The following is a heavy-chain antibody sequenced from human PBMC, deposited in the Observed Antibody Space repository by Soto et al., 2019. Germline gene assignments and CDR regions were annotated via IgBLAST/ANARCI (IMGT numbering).Heavy chain of an antibody. CDR2: IYSGGST. J-gene: IGHJ6*03. V-gene: IGHV3-53*04. CDR3: ARVGKGQYYYYYYMDV. D-gene: IGHD6-13*01. CDR1: GFTVSSNY. Sequence: EVQLVESGGGLVQPGGSLRLSCAASGFTVSSNYMSWVRQAPGKGLEWVSVIYSGGSTYYADSMKGRFTISRHNSKNTLYLQMNSLRAEDTAVYYCARVGKGQYYYYYYMDVWGKGTTVTVSS.